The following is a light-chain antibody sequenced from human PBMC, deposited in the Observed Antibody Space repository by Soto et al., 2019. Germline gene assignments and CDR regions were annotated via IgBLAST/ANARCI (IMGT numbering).Light chain of an antibody. CDR3: QQYGSSPGT. J-gene: IGKJ1*01. CDR1: QSVSSSY. CDR2: GAS. V-gene: IGKV3-20*01. Sequence: EIVLTQSPGTLSLSPGERATLSCRASQSVSSSYLAWYQQKPGQAPKLLIFGASIRATDIPDRFSGSGSGTDFTLTISRLEPEDFAVYYCQQYGSSPGTFGQGTKMEI.